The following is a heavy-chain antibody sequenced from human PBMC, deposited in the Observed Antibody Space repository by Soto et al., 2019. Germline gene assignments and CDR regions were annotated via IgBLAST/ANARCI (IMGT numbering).Heavy chain of an antibody. CDR3: ARAPGLMYYGMDA. CDR2: IGKNGRDI. D-gene: IGHD2-8*01. V-gene: IGHV3-48*03. CDR1: GFIFSEYE. Sequence: GGSLRLSCEVSGFIFSEYEFNWVRQAPGKGLEWVSYIGKNGRDIYDADSVKGRFTISRDDDKSTLYLEMNSLRAEDTAVYYCARAPGLMYYGMDAWREVTIFTV. J-gene: IGHJ6*01.